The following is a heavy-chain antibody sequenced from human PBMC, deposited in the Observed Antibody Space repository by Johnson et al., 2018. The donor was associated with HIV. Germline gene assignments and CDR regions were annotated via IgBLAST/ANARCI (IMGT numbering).Heavy chain of an antibody. CDR3: ASWSSRADAFDI. J-gene: IGHJ3*02. D-gene: IGHD1-26*01. Sequence: QVQLVESGGGLVQPGGSLRLSCAASGFTFSTYGMHWVRQAPGKGLEWVAVISYDGSNKYYADTVTGRFTISRDNSKNTLNLQMTSRRAEDTALYYCASWSSRADAFDIWGQGTMVTVSS. CDR1: GFTFSTYG. V-gene: IGHV3-30*03. CDR2: ISYDGSNK.